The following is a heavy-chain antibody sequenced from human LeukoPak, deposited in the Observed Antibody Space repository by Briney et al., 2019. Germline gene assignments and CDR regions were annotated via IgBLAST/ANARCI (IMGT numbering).Heavy chain of an antibody. CDR2: TYYRSKWYN. J-gene: IGHJ5*01. CDR3: ARDLSGYFVS. CDR1: GDSVSSNSAA. D-gene: IGHD3-22*01. Sequence: SPTLSLTFAISGDSVSSNSAAWNWIRQSPSRGLEWLGRTYYRSKWYNDYAISVKSRITIDTDTSKNQFSLHLNSVTPDDTAVYYCARDLSGYFVSWSQGTLVTVSS. V-gene: IGHV6-1*01.